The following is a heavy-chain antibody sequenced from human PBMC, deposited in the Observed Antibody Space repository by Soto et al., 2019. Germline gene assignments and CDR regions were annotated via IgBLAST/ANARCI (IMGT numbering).Heavy chain of an antibody. CDR1: GFGFSTYG. CDR3: AKTQQWGLPLSGGMDV. V-gene: IGHV3-23*01. Sequence: EVQLLASGGGLVQPRGSLRLSCAASGFGFSTYGMSWVRQAPGTGLEWVYVISGGGGDTYYAGSVKGRFTISRDNPKNTLYLELNSLRAEDTAVYYCAKTQQWGLPLSGGMDVWGQGTTVTVSS. D-gene: IGHD6-19*01. J-gene: IGHJ6*02. CDR2: ISGGGGDT.